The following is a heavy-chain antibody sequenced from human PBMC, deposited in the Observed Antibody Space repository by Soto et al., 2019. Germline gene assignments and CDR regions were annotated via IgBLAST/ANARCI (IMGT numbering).Heavy chain of an antibody. CDR1: GYTFTSYD. J-gene: IGHJ5*02. V-gene: IGHV1-8*01. CDR2: MNPNSGNT. D-gene: IGHD6-19*01. CDR3: PRARYSSGSNTWLHT. Sequence: ASVKVSCKASGYTFTSYDINSVRQATGQGLEWMGWMNPNSGNTGYAQKDEGRVTMTRNTPISRADTELSSLRSDDTDVYYCPRARYSSGSNTWLHTWGEGTRVTDSS.